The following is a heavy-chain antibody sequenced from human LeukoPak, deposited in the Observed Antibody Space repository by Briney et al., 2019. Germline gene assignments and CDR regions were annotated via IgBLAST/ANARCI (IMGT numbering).Heavy chain of an antibody. Sequence: PGGSLRLSCAASGFTFSSYAMSWVRQAPGKGLEWVAVISYDGSNKYYADSVKGRFTISRDNAKNSLYLQMNSLRAEDTAVYYCARAQLEWSDYWGQGTLVTVSS. D-gene: IGHD1-1*01. CDR1: GFTFSSYA. V-gene: IGHV3-30-3*01. J-gene: IGHJ4*02. CDR3: ARAQLEWSDY. CDR2: ISYDGSNK.